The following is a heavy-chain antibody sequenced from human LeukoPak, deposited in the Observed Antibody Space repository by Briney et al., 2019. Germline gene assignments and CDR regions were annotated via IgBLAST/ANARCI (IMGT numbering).Heavy chain of an antibody. CDR2: INHSGST. D-gene: IGHD6-19*01. J-gene: IGHJ4*02. V-gene: IGHV4-34*01. CDR3: ASLAVAGTADY. CDR1: GGSFSGYY. Sequence: MSSETLSLTCAVYGGSFSGYYWSWIRQPPGKGLEWIGEINHSGSTNYNPSLKSRVTISVDTSKNQFSLKLSSVTAADTAVYYCASLAVAGTADYWGQGTLVTVSS.